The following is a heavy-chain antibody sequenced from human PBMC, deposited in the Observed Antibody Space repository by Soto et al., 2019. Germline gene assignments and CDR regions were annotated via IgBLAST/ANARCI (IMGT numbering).Heavy chain of an antibody. CDR3: ARGCIGVTTHLCY. V-gene: IGHV1-18*01. J-gene: IGHJ4*02. CDR2: INPYNGNT. CDR1: GYTFNTYG. D-gene: IGHD4-17*01. Sequence: QVLLVQSGAEIKKPGASVKVSCKASGYTFNTYGITWVRQAPGQGLEWMGWINPYNGNTKFAQKVQDRVVMTTDTSTSTAYMEPASLRSDDTAVYYCARGCIGVTTHLCYWGQGTLVTVSS.